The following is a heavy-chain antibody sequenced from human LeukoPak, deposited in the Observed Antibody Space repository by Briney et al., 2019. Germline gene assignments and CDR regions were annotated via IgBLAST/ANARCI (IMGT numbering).Heavy chain of an antibody. CDR2: ISGYNGNT. D-gene: IGHD6-13*01. CDR1: GYTFTGYG. CDR3: ARDHSSSWYEGFDP. Sequence: ASVKVSCKSSGYTFTGYGISWVRQAPGQGLEWMGWISGYNGNTNYAQKLQGRVTMTTDTSTSTAYMELRSLRSDDTAVYYCARDHSSSWYEGFDPWGQGTLVTVSS. J-gene: IGHJ5*02. V-gene: IGHV1-18*01.